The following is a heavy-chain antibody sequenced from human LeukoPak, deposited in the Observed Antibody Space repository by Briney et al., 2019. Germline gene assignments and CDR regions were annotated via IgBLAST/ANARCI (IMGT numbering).Heavy chain of an antibody. Sequence: GAALQISCQGSGYRFTSYWIGWVRQLPGKGLEGMGIIYPGDSDTRYSPSFQGQVTISADKSISTAYLQWSSLKASDTAMYYCARTLEMATLGFDYWGQGTLVTVSS. V-gene: IGHV5-51*01. CDR2: IYPGDSDT. J-gene: IGHJ4*02. D-gene: IGHD5-24*01. CDR3: ARTLEMATLGFDY. CDR1: GYRFTSYW.